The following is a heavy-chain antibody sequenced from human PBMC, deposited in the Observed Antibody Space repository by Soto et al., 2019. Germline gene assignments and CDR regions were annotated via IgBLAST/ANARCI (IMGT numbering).Heavy chain of an antibody. CDR2: IYYSGST. Sequence: SETLSLTCTVSGGSISSSSYYWGWIRQPPGKGLEWIGSIYYSGSTYYNPSLKSRVTISVDTSRNQFSLKLSSVTAADTAVYYCARAPLPPRGYYDSSGYSRYFGMDVWGQGTTVTVSS. J-gene: IGHJ6*02. V-gene: IGHV4-39*07. CDR3: ARAPLPPRGYYDSSGYSRYFGMDV. D-gene: IGHD3-22*01. CDR1: GGSISSSSYY.